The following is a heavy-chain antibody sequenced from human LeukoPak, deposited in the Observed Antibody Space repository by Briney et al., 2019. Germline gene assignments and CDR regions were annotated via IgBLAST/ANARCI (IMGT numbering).Heavy chain of an antibody. CDR2: IKQDGSEK. CDR3: ARGGPVIFQLDH. D-gene: IGHD3-10*01. J-gene: IGHJ4*02. V-gene: IGHV3-7*01. Sequence: GGSLRLSCAASRFTFSSYWMSWVRQAPGKGLEWVANIKQDGSEKYYVDSVKGRFTISRDNSQTEVYLQMNSLRIEDTAVYYCARGGPVIFQLDHWGQGILVTVSS. CDR1: RFTFSSYW.